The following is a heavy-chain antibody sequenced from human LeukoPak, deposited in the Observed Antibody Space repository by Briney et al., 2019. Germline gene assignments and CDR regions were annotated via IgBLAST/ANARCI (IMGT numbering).Heavy chain of an antibody. Sequence: GGSLRLSCAASGFTFSSYAMSWVRQAPGKGLEWVSAISGSGGSTYYADSVKGRFTISRDNSKNTLYLQMNSLRAEDTAVYYCAKNRGSSGWSDTDYWGQGTLVTVSS. CDR2: ISGSGGST. J-gene: IGHJ4*02. CDR3: AKNRGSSGWSDTDY. D-gene: IGHD6-19*01. V-gene: IGHV3-23*01. CDR1: GFTFSSYA.